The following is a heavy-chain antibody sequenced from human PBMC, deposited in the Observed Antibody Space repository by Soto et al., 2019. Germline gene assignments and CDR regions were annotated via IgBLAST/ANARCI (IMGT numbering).Heavy chain of an antibody. J-gene: IGHJ3*02. D-gene: IGHD3-22*01. Sequence: LKISCKGSGYNFTNYWIGWVRQMPGKGLESMGIIYPGDSDTRYSPSFQGQVTISADKSISTAYLQWSSLKASDTAMYYCARIGGYYDSSGYPLDAFDIWGQGTMVTVSS. CDR3: ARIGGYYDSSGYPLDAFDI. CDR1: GYNFTNYW. CDR2: IYPGDSDT. V-gene: IGHV5-51*01.